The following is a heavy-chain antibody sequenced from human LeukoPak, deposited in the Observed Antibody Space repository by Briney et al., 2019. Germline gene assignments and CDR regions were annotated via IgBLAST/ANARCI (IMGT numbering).Heavy chain of an antibody. V-gene: IGHV3-48*03. CDR3: ARASYGVADY. CDR2: ISSSGCTI. J-gene: IGHJ4*02. CDR1: GFTFSSYE. Sequence: GGSLRLSCAASGFTFSSYEMNWVRQAPGKGLEWVSYISSSGCTIYYADSVKGRFTISRDNAKNSLYLQMNSLRAEDTAVYYCARASYGVADYWGQGTLVTVSS. D-gene: IGHD4-17*01.